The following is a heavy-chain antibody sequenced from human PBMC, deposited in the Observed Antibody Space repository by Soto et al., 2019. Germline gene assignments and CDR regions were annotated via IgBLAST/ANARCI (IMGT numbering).Heavy chain of an antibody. CDR2: ISYDGSNK. Sequence: GGSLRLSCAASGFTFSSYAMYWVRQAPGKGLEWVAVISYDGSNKYYADSVKGRFTISRDNSKNTLYLQMNSLRAEDTAVYYCARGLERQRGDAFDIWGQGTMVTVSS. CDR1: GFTFSSYA. V-gene: IGHV3-30-3*01. CDR3: ARGLERQRGDAFDI. J-gene: IGHJ3*02. D-gene: IGHD1-1*01.